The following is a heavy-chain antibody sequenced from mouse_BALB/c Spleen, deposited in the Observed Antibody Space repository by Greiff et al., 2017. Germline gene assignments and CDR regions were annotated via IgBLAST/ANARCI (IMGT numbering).Heavy chain of an antibody. J-gene: IGHJ2*01. Sequence: EVQLVESGGDLVKPGGSLKLSCAASGFTFSSYGMSWVRQTPDKRLEWVATISSGGSYTYYPDSVKGRFTISRDNAKNTLYLQMSSLKSEDTAMYYCARPETGYWGQGTTLTVSS. D-gene: IGHD3-2*01. CDR2: ISSGGSYT. CDR1: GFTFSSYG. CDR3: ARPETGY. V-gene: IGHV5-6*01.